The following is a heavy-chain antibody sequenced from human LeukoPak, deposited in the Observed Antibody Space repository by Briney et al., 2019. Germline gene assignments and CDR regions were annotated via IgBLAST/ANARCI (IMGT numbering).Heavy chain of an antibody. CDR2: ISSYNGNT. D-gene: IGHD3-3*01. CDR1: GYTFTSYG. Sequence: ASVKVSCKASGYTFTSYGISWVRQAPGQGLEWMGWISSYNGNTNYAQKLQGRVTMTTDTSTSAAYMELRSLRSDDTAVYYCARTDRTGALGRFRVRTDAFDIWGQGTMVTVSS. CDR3: ARTDRTGALGRFRVRTDAFDI. V-gene: IGHV1-18*01. J-gene: IGHJ3*02.